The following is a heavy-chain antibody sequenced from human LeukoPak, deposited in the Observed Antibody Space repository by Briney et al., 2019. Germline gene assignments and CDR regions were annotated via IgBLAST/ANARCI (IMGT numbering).Heavy chain of an antibody. CDR1: GGTFSSYA. J-gene: IGHJ6*02. V-gene: IGHV1-69*01. CDR3: ARVRHYGPGSTPAYGMDV. Sequence: ASVKVSCKASGGTFSSYAISWVRQAPGQGLEWMGGIIPIFGTANYAQKFQGRVTITADESTSTAYMELSSLRSEDTAVYYCARVRHYGPGSTPAYGMDVWGQGTTVTVSS. D-gene: IGHD3-10*01. CDR2: IIPIFGTA.